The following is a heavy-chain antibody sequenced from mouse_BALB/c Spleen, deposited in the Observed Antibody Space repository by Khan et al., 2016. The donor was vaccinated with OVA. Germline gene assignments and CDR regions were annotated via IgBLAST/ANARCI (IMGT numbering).Heavy chain of an antibody. CDR2: IAPGSGSS. Sequence: DLVKPGASVKLSCKASGYTFTSYWINWIKQRPGQGLEWIGRIAPGSGSSSYNEMFKGKATLTLDTSSSTAYIQLSSLSSEDSAVFFGASENYTSITCYAMAYWGQGTSVTVSS. V-gene: IGHV1S41*01. CDR3: ASENYTSITCYAMAY. D-gene: IGHD1-3*01. CDR1: GYTFTSYW. J-gene: IGHJ4*01.